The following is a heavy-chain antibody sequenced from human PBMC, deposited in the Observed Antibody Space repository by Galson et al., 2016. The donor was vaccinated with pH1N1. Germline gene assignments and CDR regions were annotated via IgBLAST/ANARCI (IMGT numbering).Heavy chain of an antibody. J-gene: IGHJ4*02. CDR2: IYYSGST. Sequence: TLSLTCIVSGASVSSGEYYWSWIRQPPGKGLEWIAYIYYSGSTYYNPSLQSRVTISSDMSKNHFSLRLSSVAAADTAMYYCARGIRGSQPDRTYHFDFWGQGALVTVSS. CDR3: ARGIRGSQPDRTYHFDF. D-gene: IGHD1-26*01. CDR1: GASVSSGEYY. V-gene: IGHV4-30-4*01.